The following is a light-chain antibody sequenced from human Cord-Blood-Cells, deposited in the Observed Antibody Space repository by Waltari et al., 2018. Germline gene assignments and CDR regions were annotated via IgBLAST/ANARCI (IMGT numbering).Light chain of an antibody. CDR1: RRAVRGCNY. CDR2: AVS. J-gene: IGLJ2*01. V-gene: IGLV2-8*01. Sequence: QSALTQPPSASGSPGQSVTISCTGTRRAVRGCNYVPWYQQHPGKAPQLKIYAVSKRPSGVPDRFSGSKSGSTASLTVSGLQAEDEADYYCSSYAGSNNLVFGGGTKLTVL. CDR3: SSYAGSNNLV.